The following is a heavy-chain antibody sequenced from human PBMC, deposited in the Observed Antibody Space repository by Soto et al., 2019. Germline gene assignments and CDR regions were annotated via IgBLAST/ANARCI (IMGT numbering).Heavy chain of an antibody. Sequence: QVQLQQWGAGLLKPSETLSLTCAVYGGSFSGYYWSWIRQPPGKGLEWIGEINHSGSTNYNPSLKSRVTISVDTSKNQFSLKLSSVTAADTAEYYCARGTSYYGMDVWGQGTTVTVSS. CDR1: GGSFSGYY. J-gene: IGHJ6*02. V-gene: IGHV4-34*01. CDR3: ARGTSYYGMDV. CDR2: INHSGST. D-gene: IGHD3-16*01.